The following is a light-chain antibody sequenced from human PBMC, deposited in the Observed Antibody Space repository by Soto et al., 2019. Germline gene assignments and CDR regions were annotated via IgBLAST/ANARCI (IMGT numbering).Light chain of an antibody. CDR1: QSVSSSY. V-gene: IGKV3-20*01. Sequence: EIVLTQSPGTLSLSPGERATLSCRASQSVSSSYLAWYQQKPGQAHRLLIYGASSRATGIPDRFSGSGSGTDFTLTISRLEPEDFAVYYCQQYGSSPCTFGQGTKLEIK. J-gene: IGKJ2*02. CDR2: GAS. CDR3: QQYGSSPCT.